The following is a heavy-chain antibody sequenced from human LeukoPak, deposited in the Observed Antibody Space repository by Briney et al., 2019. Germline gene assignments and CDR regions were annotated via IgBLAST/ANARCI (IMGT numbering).Heavy chain of an antibody. CDR3: ARDPSYCRGGTCYGAWFDP. CDR1: GGSISSHY. J-gene: IGHJ5*02. D-gene: IGHD2-15*01. V-gene: IGHV4-59*11. Sequence: SETLSLTCTVSGGSISSHYWSWIRQPPGKGLEWIGYIFYSGSTNYNPSLKSRVTISVDTSKNQFSLKLTSVTAADTAVYYCARDPSYCRGGTCYGAWFDPWGQGTLVTVSS. CDR2: IFYSGST.